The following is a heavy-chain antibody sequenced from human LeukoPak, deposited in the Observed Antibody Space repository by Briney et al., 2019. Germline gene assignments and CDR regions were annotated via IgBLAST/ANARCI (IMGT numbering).Heavy chain of an antibody. CDR1: GLNSKDYY. V-gene: IGHV3-11*01. CDR3: VRDLGWGLQAHFDY. Sequence: PGGSLRLSCAVSGLNSKDYYMAWIRQAPGKGLEWIAFIGLTDDVADFADSVKGRFTISRDNAQNSVSLQMNSLRGDDTAIYYCVRDLGWGLQAHFDYWGQGTLVTVSS. D-gene: IGHD2-21*01. J-gene: IGHJ4*02. CDR2: IGLTDDVA.